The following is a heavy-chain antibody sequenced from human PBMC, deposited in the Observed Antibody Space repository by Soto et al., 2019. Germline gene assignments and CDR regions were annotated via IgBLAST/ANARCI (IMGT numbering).Heavy chain of an antibody. CDR2: ISYDGSTK. D-gene: IGHD6-19*01. J-gene: IGHJ4*02. V-gene: IGHV3-30*18. CDR3: AKDRGAGNSGWANYFDY. Sequence: GGSLRLSCAASGFTFSSYAMHWVRQGPGKGLEWVAVISYDGSTKYYADCVKGRFTISRDDSKNTLYLQMTSLRADDTAVYYCAKDRGAGNSGWANYFDYWGQGALVTVSS. CDR1: GFTFSSYA.